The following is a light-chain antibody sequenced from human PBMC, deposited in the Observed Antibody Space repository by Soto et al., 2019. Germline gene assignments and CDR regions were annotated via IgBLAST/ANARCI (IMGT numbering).Light chain of an antibody. J-gene: IGKJ1*01. CDR2: YAS. Sequence: DIQMTQSPSSLSASVGDRVTLTCRASQDISQYLAWYQQRPGKVPKLLIYYASTLQSGVPSRFSGGGSGTDFTLTISSLQPEGFATYYCQQSYSTPPATFGQGTKVDIK. CDR3: QQSYSTPPAT. CDR1: QDISQY. V-gene: IGKV1-27*01.